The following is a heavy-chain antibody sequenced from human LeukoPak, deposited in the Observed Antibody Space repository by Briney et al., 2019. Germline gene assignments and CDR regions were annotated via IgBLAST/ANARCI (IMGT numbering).Heavy chain of an antibody. CDR2: ISGSGGST. J-gene: IGHJ4*02. Sequence: PGGSLRLSCAASGFTFNSYVMSWVRQAPGKGLEWVSGISGSGGSTYYADSVKGRFTISRDNSKNTLYLQMNSLRAEDTAVYYCAKQIVAGIPYYFDYWGQGTLVTVSS. D-gene: IGHD6-19*01. CDR1: GFTFNSYV. V-gene: IGHV3-23*01. CDR3: AKQIVAGIPYYFDY.